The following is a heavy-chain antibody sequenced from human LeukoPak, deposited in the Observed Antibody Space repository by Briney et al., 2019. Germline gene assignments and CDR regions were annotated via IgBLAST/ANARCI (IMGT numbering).Heavy chain of an antibody. D-gene: IGHD2-2*01. CDR1: GGPFSGYY. CDR3: ARGAWGVVVPAAPYYFDY. CDR2: INHSGST. J-gene: IGHJ4*02. Sequence: PSETLSLTCAVYGGPFSGYYWSWIRQPPGKGLEWIGEINHSGSTNYNPSLKSRVTISVDTSKNQFSLKLSSVTAADTAVYYCARGAWGVVVPAAPYYFDYWGQGTLVTVSS. V-gene: IGHV4-34*01.